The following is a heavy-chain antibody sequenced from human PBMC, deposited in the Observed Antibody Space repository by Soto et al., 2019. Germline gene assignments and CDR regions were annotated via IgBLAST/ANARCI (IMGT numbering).Heavy chain of an antibody. CDR2: IYYRGST. V-gene: IGHV4-39*01. D-gene: IGHD2-2*01. CDR3: ARSSTSANYFDY. Sequence: PSETLSLTCIVSGGSISSGSYYWGWIRQPPGKGLEWIGSIYYRGSTYYNPSLKSRVTISVDTSKNQFSLKLSSVTAADTAVYYCARSSTSANYFDYWGQGTLVTVSS. CDR1: GGSISSGSYY. J-gene: IGHJ4*02.